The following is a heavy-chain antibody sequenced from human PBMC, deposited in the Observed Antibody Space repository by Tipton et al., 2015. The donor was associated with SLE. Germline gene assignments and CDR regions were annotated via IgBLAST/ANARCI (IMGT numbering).Heavy chain of an antibody. J-gene: IGHJ3*02. D-gene: IGHD3-3*01. CDR3: AREEENDFWSGGDAFDI. V-gene: IGHV4-31*03. CDR1: GGSISSGGYY. CDR2: IYYSGST. Sequence: TLSLTCTVSGGSISSGGYYWSWIRQHPGKGLEWIGYIYYSGSTYYNPPLKSRVTISVDTSKNQFSLKLSSVTAADTAVYYCAREEENDFWSGGDAFDIWGQGTMVTVSS.